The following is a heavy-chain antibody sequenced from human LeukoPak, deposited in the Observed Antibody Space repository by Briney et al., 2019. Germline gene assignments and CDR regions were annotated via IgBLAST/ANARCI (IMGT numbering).Heavy chain of an antibody. Sequence: SETLSLTCAVYGGSFSGYYWSWIRQPPGKGLEWIGEINHSGSTNYNPSLKSRVTISVDTSKNQFSLKLSSVTAADTAVYYCARPSILLWLGEGAFDIWGQRTMVTVSS. J-gene: IGHJ3*02. V-gene: IGHV4-34*01. D-gene: IGHD3-10*01. CDR2: INHSGST. CDR3: ARPSILLWLGEGAFDI. CDR1: GGSFSGYY.